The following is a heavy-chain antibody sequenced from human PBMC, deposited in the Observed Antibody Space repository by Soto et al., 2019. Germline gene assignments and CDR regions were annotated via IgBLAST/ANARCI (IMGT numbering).Heavy chain of an antibody. CDR1: GYTFTSYD. CDR3: ARGLGDIVVVVAATEHYYMDV. Sequence: GASVKVSCKASGYTFTSYDINWVRQATGQGLEWMGWMNPNSGNTGYAQKFQGRVTMTRNTSISTAYMELSSLRSEDTAVYYCARGLGDIVVVVAATEHYYMDVWGKGSTVTVSS. V-gene: IGHV1-8*01. J-gene: IGHJ6*03. CDR2: MNPNSGNT. D-gene: IGHD2-15*01.